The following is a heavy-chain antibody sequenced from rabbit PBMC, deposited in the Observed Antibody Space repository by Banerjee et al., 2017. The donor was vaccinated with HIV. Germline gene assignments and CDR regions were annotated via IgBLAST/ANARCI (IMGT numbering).Heavy chain of an antibody. CDR1: GVSFSDKD. V-gene: IGHV1S47*01. Sequence: EQLEESGGGLVKPEGSLTLTCKASGVSFSDKDVMGWVRQAPGKGLEWIACINIVFGITYYANWVNGRFSISRENAQNTVFLQMTSLTAADTATYFCARDGTGGSYFALWGQGTLVTVS. CDR3: ARDGTGGSYFAL. CDR2: INIVFGIT. D-gene: IGHD8-1*01. J-gene: IGHJ4*01.